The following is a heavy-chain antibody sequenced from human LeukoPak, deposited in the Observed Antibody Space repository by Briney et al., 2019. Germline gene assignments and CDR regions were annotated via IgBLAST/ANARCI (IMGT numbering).Heavy chain of an antibody. J-gene: IGHJ4*02. Sequence: PGGSLRLSCAASGFTSSSYAMSWVRQAPGRGLEWVSGISGSGVSTYDADSVQGRFTVSRDNSKNTLYLQMNSLRPEDTAIYYCAKEYSEYYRDTSGYFGSFDYWGQGTLVTVSS. CDR2: ISGSGVST. V-gene: IGHV3-23*01. D-gene: IGHD3-22*01. CDR1: GFTSSSYA. CDR3: AKEYSEYYRDTSGYFGSFDY.